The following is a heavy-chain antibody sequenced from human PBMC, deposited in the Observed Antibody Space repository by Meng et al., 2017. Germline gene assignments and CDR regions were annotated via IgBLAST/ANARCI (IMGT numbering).Heavy chain of an antibody. V-gene: IGHV1-18*01. Sequence: VPVVESVGEVKRAGASVKVSCKASCYTFTSYGIRWVRQAPGQGLEWMGWISAYNGNTNYAQKLQGRVTMTTDTSSSTAYMELRSLRSDDTAVYYCARVGYCSSTSCHQIDYWGQGTLVTVSS. CDR2: ISAYNGNT. D-gene: IGHD2-2*01. CDR1: CYTFTSYG. J-gene: IGHJ4*02. CDR3: ARVGYCSSTSCHQIDY.